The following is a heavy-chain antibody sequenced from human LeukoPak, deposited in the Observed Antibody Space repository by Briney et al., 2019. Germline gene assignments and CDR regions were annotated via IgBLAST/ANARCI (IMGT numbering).Heavy chain of an antibody. CDR2: ISSSSSYI. CDR3: ARDSYGSGSYYNEFHY. V-gene: IGHV3-21*01. CDR1: GFTFSSYS. D-gene: IGHD3-10*01. Sequence: GGSLKLSCAASGFTFSSYSMNWVRQAPGKGLEWVSSISSSSSYIYYADSVKGRFTISRDNAKNSLYLQMNSLRAEDTAVYYCARDSYGSGSYYNEFHYWGQGTLVTVSS. J-gene: IGHJ4*02.